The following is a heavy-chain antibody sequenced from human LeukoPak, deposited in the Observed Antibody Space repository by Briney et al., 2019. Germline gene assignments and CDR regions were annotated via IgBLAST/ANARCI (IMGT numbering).Heavy chain of an antibody. CDR1: GFTFSSYW. J-gene: IGHJ4*02. D-gene: IGHD4-17*01. CDR2: ISGSGGST. CDR3: AKAMTTVTTGSDY. Sequence: TGGSLRLSCVASGFTFSSYWMTWVRQTPGKGLEWLSAISGSGGSTYYADSVKGRFTISRDNSKNTLYLQMNSLRAEDTAVYYCAKAMTTVTTGSDYWGQGTLVTVSS. V-gene: IGHV3-23*01.